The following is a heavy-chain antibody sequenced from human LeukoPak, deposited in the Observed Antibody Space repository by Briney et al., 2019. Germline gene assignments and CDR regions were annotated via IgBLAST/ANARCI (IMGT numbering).Heavy chain of an antibody. CDR3: ARQAGDYYYYYMDV. D-gene: IGHD3-10*01. V-gene: IGHV1-69*05. Sequence: SVNLSCTASVGSFSIYAISWGRQVPRQGLGWMGVIIPIFATATHAQKLQGRVTITTDESTSTAYMELSSLRSEDTAVYYCARQAGDYYYYYMDVWGKGTTVTVSS. J-gene: IGHJ6*03. CDR2: IIPIFATA. CDR1: VGSFSIYA.